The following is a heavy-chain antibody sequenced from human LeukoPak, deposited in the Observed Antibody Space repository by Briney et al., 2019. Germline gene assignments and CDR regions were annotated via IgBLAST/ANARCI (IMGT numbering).Heavy chain of an antibody. J-gene: IGHJ5*02. D-gene: IGHD2-15*01. CDR1: GGTFSSYA. CDR2: IIPIFGTA. V-gene: IGHV1-69*13. Sequence: SVKVSCKASGGTFSSYAISWVRQAPGQGLEWMGGIIPIFGTANYAQEFQGRVTITADESTSTAYMELSSLRSEDTAVYYCARSGYCSGGSCRNWFDPWGQGTLVTVSS. CDR3: ARSGYCSGGSCRNWFDP.